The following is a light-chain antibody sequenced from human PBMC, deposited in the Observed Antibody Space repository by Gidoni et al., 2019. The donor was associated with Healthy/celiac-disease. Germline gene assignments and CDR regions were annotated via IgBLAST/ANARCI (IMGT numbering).Light chain of an antibody. V-gene: IGKV1-9*01. CDR3: QQLNSYFFT. CDR2: AAS. CDR1: QGISSY. Sequence: DIQLTQSPSFLSASVGDRVTITCRASQGISSYLAWYQQKPGKAPKLLIYAASTLQSGVPSRFSGSGSGTEFTLTISSLQPEDFATYYCQQLNSYFFTFXXXTRLEIK. J-gene: IGKJ5*01.